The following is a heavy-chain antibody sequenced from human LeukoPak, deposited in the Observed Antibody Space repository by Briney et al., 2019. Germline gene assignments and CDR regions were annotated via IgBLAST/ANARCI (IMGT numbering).Heavy chain of an antibody. CDR3: ARAPSGYEYFQH. V-gene: IGHV3-30*03. Sequence: GGSLRLSCAVSGFTIDSYGMHWVRQAPGKGLEWVAVISHDGSTIYYADSVEGRFTISRDNSKNTLYLQMNSLRAEDTAVYYCARAPSGYEYFQHWGQGTLVTVSS. J-gene: IGHJ1*01. CDR1: GFTIDSYG. D-gene: IGHD3-3*01. CDR2: ISHDGSTI.